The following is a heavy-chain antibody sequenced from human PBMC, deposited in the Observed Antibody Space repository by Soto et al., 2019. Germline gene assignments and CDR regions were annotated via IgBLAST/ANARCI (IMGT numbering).Heavy chain of an antibody. D-gene: IGHD3-10*01. Sequence: QVQLVESGGGVVQPGRSLRLSCAASGFTFSSCGMHWVRQAPGKGLEWVAVIWYDGGNKYYADSVKGRFTISRDNSKNTLYLQMNSLRAEDTAVYYCARDRTGSPSWFDPWGQGTLVTVSS. CDR3: ARDRTGSPSWFDP. CDR2: IWYDGGNK. CDR1: GFTFSSCG. V-gene: IGHV3-33*01. J-gene: IGHJ5*02.